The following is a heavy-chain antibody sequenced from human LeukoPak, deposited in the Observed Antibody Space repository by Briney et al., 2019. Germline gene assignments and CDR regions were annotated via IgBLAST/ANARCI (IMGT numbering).Heavy chain of an antibody. CDR1: GFTFSDYG. V-gene: IGHV3-30*18. D-gene: IGHD6-13*01. Sequence: GGSLRLSCAASGFTFSDYGMHWVRQAPGKGPEWAAVISYDGNHKYYTDSVKGRFTISRDNSKNTLYLQMSSLRAEDTAVYYCTKDDAYSSSWYACDIWGQGTMVTVSS. CDR3: TKDDAYSSSWYACDI. J-gene: IGHJ3*02. CDR2: ISYDGNHK.